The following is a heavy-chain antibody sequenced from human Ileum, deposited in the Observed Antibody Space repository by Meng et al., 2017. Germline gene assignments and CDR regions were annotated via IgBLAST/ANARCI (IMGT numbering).Heavy chain of an antibody. V-gene: IGHV4-34*01. CDR3: ARRVGATPYAYNWLDP. D-gene: IGHD1-26*01. J-gene: IGHJ5*02. CDR2: IDHSGGT. Sequence: VQLQQVGEGLLKPSETLSPTSGVCGGSFSGYDWSWIRQPPGKGLEWIGEIDHSGGTNYNPSLKNRVTISVDTSNNRFSLKLSSVKAADTALYFCARRVGATPYAYNWLDPWGQGTLVTASS. CDR1: GGSFSGYD.